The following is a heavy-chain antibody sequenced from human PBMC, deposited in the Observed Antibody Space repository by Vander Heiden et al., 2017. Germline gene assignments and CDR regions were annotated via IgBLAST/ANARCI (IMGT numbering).Heavy chain of an antibody. CDR2: IYWDDDK. CDR1: GFSLSTSGGG. Sequence: QITLKESGPTLVKPTQPLTLTSPFPGFSLSTSGGGLGWIRQPPGKALEWLALIYWDDDKRYSPSLKSRLTITKDTSKNQVVLTMTNMDPVDTATYYCAHISRFDGGYGDYYYYGMDVWGQGTTVTVSS. D-gene: IGHD5-12*01. CDR3: AHISRFDGGYGDYYYYGMDV. V-gene: IGHV2-5*02. J-gene: IGHJ6*02.